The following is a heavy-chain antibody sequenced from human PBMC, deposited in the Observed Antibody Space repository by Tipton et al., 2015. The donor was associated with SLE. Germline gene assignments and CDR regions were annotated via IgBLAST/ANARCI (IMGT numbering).Heavy chain of an antibody. CDR1: GGSISSGDYF. J-gene: IGHJ6*03. V-gene: IGHV4-31*03. CDR3: ARERDCGSDCFGSYYYYMEV. CDR2: IFYTGST. Sequence: TLSLTCTVSGGSISSGDYFWSWIRQHPGKGLEWIGYIFYTGSTYSNPSLKSRLTISVDTSKNEFSLALSSVTAADTAMYFCARERDCGSDCFGSYYYYMEVCRKRTTFIVSS. D-gene: IGHD2-21*01.